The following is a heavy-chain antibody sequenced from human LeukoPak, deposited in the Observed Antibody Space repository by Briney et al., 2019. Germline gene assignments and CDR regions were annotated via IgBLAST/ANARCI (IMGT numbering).Heavy chain of an antibody. CDR2: IYSGGST. CDR3: ARGATVNPYYYGSGSYADY. V-gene: IGHV3-53*01. J-gene: IGHJ4*02. Sequence: GGSLRLSCVASGFTVSSNYMSWVRQAPGKGLEWVSVIYSGGSTYYADSVKGRFTISRDNSKNTLYLQMNSLRAEDTAVYYCARGATVNPYYYGSGSYADYWGQGTLVTVSS. D-gene: IGHD3-10*01. CDR1: GFTVSSNY.